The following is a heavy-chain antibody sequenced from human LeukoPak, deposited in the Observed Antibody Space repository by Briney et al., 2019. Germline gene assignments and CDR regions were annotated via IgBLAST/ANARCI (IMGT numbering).Heavy chain of an antibody. CDR2: INWNGGST. CDR3: ARLGTRYCTSTSCHSQFDF. J-gene: IGHJ4*02. V-gene: IGHV3-20*04. CDR1: GFTFDDYG. D-gene: IGHD2-2*01. Sequence: GGSLRLSCAASGFTFDDYGMSWVRQAPGKGLEWVSGINWNGGSTGYADSVKGRFTISRDNAKNSLYLQMNSLRAEDTALYYCARLGTRYCTSTSCHSQFDFWGQGTLVTVSX.